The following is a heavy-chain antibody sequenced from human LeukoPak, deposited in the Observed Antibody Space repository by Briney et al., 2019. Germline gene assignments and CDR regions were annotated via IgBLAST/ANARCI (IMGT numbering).Heavy chain of an antibody. Sequence: GGSLRLSCAASGLILSSYVMSWVRQAPGKGLEWVSTIAVSGGRTYYADSVKGRFTISRDNSKNTLYLQMNSLRAEDTAVYYCARDRPSSSWSFDYWGQGTLVTVSS. V-gene: IGHV3-23*01. CDR3: ARDRPSSSWSFDY. CDR1: GLILSSYV. CDR2: IAVSGGRT. J-gene: IGHJ4*02. D-gene: IGHD6-13*01.